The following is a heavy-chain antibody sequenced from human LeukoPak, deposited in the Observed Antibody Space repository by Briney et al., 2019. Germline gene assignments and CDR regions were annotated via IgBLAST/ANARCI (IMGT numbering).Heavy chain of an antibody. J-gene: IGHJ4*02. CDR1: GGSFSGFY. CDR3: VRRSRVTDSSSWFFDY. V-gene: IGHV4-34*01. D-gene: IGHD6-13*01. CDR2: INHSGNI. Sequence: SETLSLACAVYGGSFSGFYWSWIRQPPGKGLEWIGEINHSGNINCNPSLESRVTISVDTSKNQFSLKLTSVTAADTATYYCVRRSRVTDSSSWFFDYWGQGTLVAVSS.